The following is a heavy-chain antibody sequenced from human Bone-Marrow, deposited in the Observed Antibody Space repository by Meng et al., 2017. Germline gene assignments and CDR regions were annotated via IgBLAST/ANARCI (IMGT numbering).Heavy chain of an antibody. CDR3: SRGTQV. CDR1: GFPFGEYA. J-gene: IGHJ4*02. V-gene: IGHV3-49*03. D-gene: IGHD3-10*01. Sequence: GESLKISCTASGFPFGEYAVSWFRRAPGKGLECVGFIRSKDFGGTTEYAASVTGRFTISRDDSKSIAYLHMNNLKAEDTAVYYCSRGTQVWGQGTLVTVSS. CDR2: IRSKDFGGTT.